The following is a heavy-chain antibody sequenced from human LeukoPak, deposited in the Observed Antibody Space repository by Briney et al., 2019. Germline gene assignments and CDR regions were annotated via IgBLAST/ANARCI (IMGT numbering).Heavy chain of an antibody. J-gene: IGHJ6*03. V-gene: IGHV1-69*04. D-gene: IGHD6-6*01. CDR2: IIPILGIA. CDR3: ARDSSSSLFDYYYYMDV. CDR1: GGTFSSYT. Sequence: SVKVSCKASGGTFSSYTISWVRQAPGQGLEWMGRIIPILGIANYAQKFQGRVTITADKSTSTAYMELSSMRSEDTAGYYCARDSSSSLFDYYYYMDVWGKGTTVTVSS.